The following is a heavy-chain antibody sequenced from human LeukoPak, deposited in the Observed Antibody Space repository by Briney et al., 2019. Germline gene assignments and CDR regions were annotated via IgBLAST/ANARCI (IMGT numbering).Heavy chain of an antibody. V-gene: IGHV3-48*03. Sequence: GGSLRLSCAASGFTFNSYEMNWVRQAPGKGLEWVSYISSSGSTIYYADSVKGRFTISRDNAKNSLYLQMNSLRAEDTAVYYCARGASWSDYWGQGTLVTVSS. CDR3: ARGASWSDY. J-gene: IGHJ4*02. D-gene: IGHD6-13*01. CDR1: GFTFNSYE. CDR2: ISSSGSTI.